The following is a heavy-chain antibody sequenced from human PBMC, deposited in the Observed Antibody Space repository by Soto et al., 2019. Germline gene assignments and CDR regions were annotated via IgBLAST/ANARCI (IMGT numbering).Heavy chain of an antibody. J-gene: IGHJ3*02. CDR1: GDSVSSNSAA. Sequence: QVQLQQSGPGLVKPLQTLSLTCAISGDSVSSNSAAWNWIRQSPSRGLEWLGRTYYRSKWYNDYAVSVKSLIIINPATSKNQFSLQLNSVTPEDTAVYYCARVPHWGSDDTFDIWGQGTMVTVSS. D-gene: IGHD7-27*01. CDR2: TYYRSKWYN. V-gene: IGHV6-1*01. CDR3: ARVPHWGSDDTFDI.